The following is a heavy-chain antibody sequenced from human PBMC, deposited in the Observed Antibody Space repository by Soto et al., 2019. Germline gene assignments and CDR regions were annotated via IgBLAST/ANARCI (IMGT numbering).Heavy chain of an antibody. CDR2: IRSKANSYAT. CDR1: GFTFSGSA. Sequence: GGSLRLSCAASGFTFSGSAMLWVRQASGKGLEWVGRIRSKANSYATAYAASVKGRFTISRDDSKNTAYLQMNSLKTEDTAVYYCTRSARSSWYAFDIWGQGTMVTVSS. J-gene: IGHJ3*02. V-gene: IGHV3-73*01. D-gene: IGHD6-13*01. CDR3: TRSARSSWYAFDI.